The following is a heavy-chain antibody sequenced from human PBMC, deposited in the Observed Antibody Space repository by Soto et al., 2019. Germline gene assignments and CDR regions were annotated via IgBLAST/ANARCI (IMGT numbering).Heavy chain of an antibody. CDR2: ISYDGDNK. CDR3: AKVNLSWPEYYFDY. Sequence: PGGSLRLSCAASGFTFDDYGMSWVRQAPGKGLEWVSVISYDGDNKYYADSVKGRFTISRDNSKNTLYLQMNSLRAEDTAVYYCAKVNLSWPEYYFDYWGQGTLVTVSS. V-gene: IGHV3-30*18. J-gene: IGHJ4*02. D-gene: IGHD6-13*01. CDR1: GFTFDDYG.